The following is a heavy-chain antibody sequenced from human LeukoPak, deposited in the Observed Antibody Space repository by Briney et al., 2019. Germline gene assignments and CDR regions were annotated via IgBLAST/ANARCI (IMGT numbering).Heavy chain of an antibody. J-gene: IGHJ4*02. D-gene: IGHD6-19*01. CDR3: ARVGVGTVAGNYFDD. V-gene: IGHV3-53*04. CDR2: IYGGGGT. Sequence: GESLRLSCTASGFTVSSSYMTWVRQAPGKGLEWVSLIYGGGGTYYADSVKGRFTLSRHNSDNTLYLEMNSLRPDDTAVYYCARVGVGTVAGNYFDDWGQGTLVTVSS. CDR1: GFTVSSSY.